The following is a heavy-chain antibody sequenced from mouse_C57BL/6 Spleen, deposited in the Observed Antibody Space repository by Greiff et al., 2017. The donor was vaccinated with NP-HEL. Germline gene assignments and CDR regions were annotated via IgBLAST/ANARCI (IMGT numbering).Heavy chain of an antibody. V-gene: IGHV5-17*01. J-gene: IGHJ2*01. D-gene: IGHD1-1*01. CDR2: ISSGSSTI. CDR1: GFTFSDYG. CDR3: ARDYGSTLDY. Sequence: DVHLVESGGGLVKPGGSLKLSCAASGFTFSDYGMHWVRQAPEKGLVWVAYISSGSSTIYYADTVKGRFTISRDNAKNTLFLQMTSLRSEDTAMYYCARDYGSTLDYWGQGTTLTVSS.